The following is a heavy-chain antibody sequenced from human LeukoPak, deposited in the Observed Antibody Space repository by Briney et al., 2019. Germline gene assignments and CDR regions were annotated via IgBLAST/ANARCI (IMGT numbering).Heavy chain of an antibody. J-gene: IGHJ3*02. CDR2: INSDGSST. CDR1: GFTFSSYW. V-gene: IGHV3-74*01. D-gene: IGHD3-9*01. Sequence: GGSLRLSCAASGFTFSSYWMHWVRQAPGKGLVWVSRINSDGSSTSYADSVKGRFTISRDNAKNTLYLQMNSLRAEDTAVYYCARDMYYDILTGYFTYAFDILGQGTMVTVSS. CDR3: ARDMYYDILTGYFTYAFDI.